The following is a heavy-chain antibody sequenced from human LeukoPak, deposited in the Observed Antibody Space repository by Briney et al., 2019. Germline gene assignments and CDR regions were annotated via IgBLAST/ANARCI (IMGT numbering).Heavy chain of an antibody. Sequence: GGSLRLSCAASGFTFSSYGMHWVRQAPGKGLEWVAVIWYDGSNKYYADSVKGRFTISRDNSKNTLYLQMGSLRDEDKGIYYCASTVTTGPFDYWGQGTPVTVSS. CDR1: GFTFSSYG. CDR3: ASTVTTGPFDY. D-gene: IGHD4-17*01. CDR2: IWYDGSNK. V-gene: IGHV3-30*02. J-gene: IGHJ4*02.